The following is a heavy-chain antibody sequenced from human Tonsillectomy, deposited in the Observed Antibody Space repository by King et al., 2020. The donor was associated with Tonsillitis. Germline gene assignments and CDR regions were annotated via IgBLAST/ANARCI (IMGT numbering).Heavy chain of an antibody. CDR3: ERIRILRFGATRRSWFDP. J-gene: IGHJ5*02. Sequence: VQLQQWGAGLLKPSETLSLTCAVYGGSFSGYYWSWIRQPPGKGLEWIGEINHSGSTNYNPSLKSRVTISVDTSKNQFSLKLGSVTAADTAVYYCERIRILRFGATRRSWFDPWGQGTLVTVSS. CDR2: INHSGST. V-gene: IGHV4-34*01. CDR1: GGSFSGYY. D-gene: IGHD3-10*01.